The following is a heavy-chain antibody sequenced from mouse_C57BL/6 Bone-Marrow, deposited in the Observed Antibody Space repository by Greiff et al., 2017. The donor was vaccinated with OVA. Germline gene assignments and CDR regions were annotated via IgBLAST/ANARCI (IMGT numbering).Heavy chain of an antibody. CDR2: LSSGGSYT. Sequence: EVQRVESGGDLVKPGGSLKLSCAASGFTFSSYGMSWVRQTPDKRLEWVATLSSGGSYTYYPDSVKGRFTISRDNAKNTLYLQMSSRKSEDTAMYYCASRIYDGYYGYAMDDWGQGTSVTVSS. D-gene: IGHD2-3*01. V-gene: IGHV5-6*01. J-gene: IGHJ4*01. CDR1: GFTFSSYG. CDR3: ASRIYDGYYGYAMDD.